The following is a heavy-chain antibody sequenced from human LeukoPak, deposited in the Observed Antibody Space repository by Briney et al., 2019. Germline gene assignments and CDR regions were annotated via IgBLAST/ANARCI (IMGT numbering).Heavy chain of an antibody. CDR3: ARIETDWFDP. Sequence: SETLSLTCAVYGGSFSGYYWTWIRQPPGKGLEWIGEIHYSGSATYNPSLKSRVTISVDTSKNQFSLKLSSVTAADTAVYYCARIETDWFDPWGQGTLVTVSS. J-gene: IGHJ5*02. CDR1: GGSFSGYY. CDR2: IHYSGSA. V-gene: IGHV4-34*01.